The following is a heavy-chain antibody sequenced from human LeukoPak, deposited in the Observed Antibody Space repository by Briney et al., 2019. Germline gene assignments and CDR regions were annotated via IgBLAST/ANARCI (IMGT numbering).Heavy chain of an antibody. Sequence: SETLSLTCTVSGGSISSGGYYWSWIRQRPGKGLEWIGYIYYSGSTYYNPSLKSRVTISVDTSKNQFSLKLSSVTAADTAVYYCARVKGVRRGKYYDSSGFFDYWGQGTLVTVSS. J-gene: IGHJ4*02. D-gene: IGHD3-22*01. CDR3: ARVKGVRRGKYYDSSGFFDY. CDR2: IYYSGST. V-gene: IGHV4-31*03. CDR1: GGSISSGGYY.